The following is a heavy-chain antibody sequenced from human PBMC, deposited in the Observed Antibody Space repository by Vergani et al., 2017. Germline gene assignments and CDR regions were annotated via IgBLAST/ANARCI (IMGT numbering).Heavy chain of an antibody. J-gene: IGHJ6*01. CDR3: ARDGSITIFGDYYYYYGMDV. V-gene: IGHV3-48*01. Sequence: EVQLVESGGGLVQPGGSLRLSCAASGFTFSSYRMNWVRQAPGKGLEWVSYISSSSSTIYYADSVKGRFTISRDNAKNSLYLQMNSLRAEDTAVYYCARDGSITIFGDYYYYYGMDVWGQGPTVTVSS. CDR2: ISSSSSTI. CDR1: GFTFSSYR. D-gene: IGHD3-3*01.